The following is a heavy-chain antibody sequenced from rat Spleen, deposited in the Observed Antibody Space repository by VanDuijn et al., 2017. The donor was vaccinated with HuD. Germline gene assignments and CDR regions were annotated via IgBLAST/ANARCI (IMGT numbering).Heavy chain of an antibody. J-gene: IGHJ4*01. CDR2: ISYDSSNT. D-gene: IGHD1-10*01. Sequence: EVQLVESGGGLVQPGRSLKLSCAASGFTFSDYYMAWVRQAPTKGLEWVASISYDSSNTYYRDSVKGRFTVSRDNAKSTLFLQMNSLRSEDTATYYCARHNTNYYVMDDWGQGASVTVSS. CDR3: ARHNTNYYVMDD. CDR1: GFTFSDYY. V-gene: IGHV5-22*01.